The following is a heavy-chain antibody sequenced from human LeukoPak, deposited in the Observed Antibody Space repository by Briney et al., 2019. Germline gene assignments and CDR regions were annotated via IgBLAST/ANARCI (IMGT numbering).Heavy chain of an antibody. J-gene: IGHJ1*01. CDR3: ASSYGDYEGEYFQH. D-gene: IGHD4-17*01. V-gene: IGHV7-4-1*02. CDR2: INTNTGNP. CDR1: GYTFTGYG. Sequence: GASVKVSCKASGYTFTGYGISWVRQAPGQGLEWMGWINTNTGNPTYAQGFTGRFVFSLDTSVSTAYLQISSLKAEDTAVYYCASSYGDYEGEYFQHWGQGTLVTVSS.